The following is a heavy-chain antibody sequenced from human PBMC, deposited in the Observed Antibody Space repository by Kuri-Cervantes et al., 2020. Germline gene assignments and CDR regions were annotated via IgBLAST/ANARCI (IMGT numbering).Heavy chain of an antibody. D-gene: IGHD3-10*01. CDR1: IFTFDAYD. J-gene: IGHJ4*02. Sequence: GGFLRLSCAASIFTFDAYDMTWVRHAPGKGLQWVSGLNLNGGSTGYADSVKGRLAISRDNAKNSLSLQMNSLRAEDTALYYCAKGGFGERSFDYWGQGTLVTVSS. V-gene: IGHV3-20*04. CDR2: LNLNGGST. CDR3: AKGGFGERSFDY.